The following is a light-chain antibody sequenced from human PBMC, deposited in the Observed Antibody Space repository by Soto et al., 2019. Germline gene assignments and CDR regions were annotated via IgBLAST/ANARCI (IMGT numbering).Light chain of an antibody. Sequence: DIQMTQSPSTRSASVGDRVFITCRASQSISSWLAWYQQKPGKAPKLLIYDASSLESGVPSRFSGSGSGTEFTLTISSLQPDDFATYYCQQYNSWWTFGQGTKV. V-gene: IGKV1-5*01. CDR1: QSISSW. J-gene: IGKJ1*01. CDR2: DAS. CDR3: QQYNSWWT.